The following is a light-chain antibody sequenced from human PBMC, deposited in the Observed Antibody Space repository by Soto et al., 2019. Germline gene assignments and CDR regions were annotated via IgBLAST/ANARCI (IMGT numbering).Light chain of an antibody. CDR2: KAS. J-gene: IGKJ1*01. Sequence: DIQMTQSPSTVSASVGDRVTITCRASQSISSWLAWYQQKPGKAPNLLIYKASSLESGVPSRFSGSGSGTEFTLTISSLQLDDFATYYCQQYNIYPWTFGQGTKVEIK. CDR1: QSISSW. CDR3: QQYNIYPWT. V-gene: IGKV1-5*03.